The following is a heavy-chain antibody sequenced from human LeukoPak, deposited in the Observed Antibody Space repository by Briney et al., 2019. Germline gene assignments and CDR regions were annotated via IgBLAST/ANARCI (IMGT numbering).Heavy chain of an antibody. V-gene: IGHV3-74*03. CDR1: GFTFSSYW. CDR2: INSDGSST. J-gene: IGHJ4*02. D-gene: IGHD2-2*03. CDR3: ARVDPKAPGDYS. Sequence: GGSLRHSCAASGFTFSSYWMHWVRQAPGKGLVWVSRINSDGSSTKYADSVKGRFTISRDNAKNTLYVQMNNLRAEDTAVYYCARVDPKAPGDYSWGRGTLVTVSS.